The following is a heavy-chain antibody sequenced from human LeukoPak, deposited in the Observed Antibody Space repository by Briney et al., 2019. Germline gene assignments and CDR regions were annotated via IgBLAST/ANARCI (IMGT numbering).Heavy chain of an antibody. D-gene: IGHD3-22*01. CDR2: IYYSGST. Sequence: NSSETLSLTCTVSGGSISSSSYYWGWIRQPPGKGLEWIGNIYYSGSTYYNPSLKSRVTISVDTSKNQFSLKLSSVTAADTAVYYSASYYYDSSAYYEPFDYWGQGTLVTVSS. V-gene: IGHV4-39*01. CDR3: ASYYYDSSAYYEPFDY. CDR1: GGSISSSSYY. J-gene: IGHJ4*02.